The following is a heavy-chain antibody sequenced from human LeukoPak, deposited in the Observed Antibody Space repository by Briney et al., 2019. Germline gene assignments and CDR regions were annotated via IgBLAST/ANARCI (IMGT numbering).Heavy chain of an antibody. J-gene: IGHJ4*02. CDR1: GFTFSSYA. D-gene: IGHD3-3*01. V-gene: IGHV3-30*04. CDR3: ARDSSDYDFWSGYSH. Sequence: GGSLRLSCAASGFTFSSYAMHWVRQAPGKGLEWVAVISYDGSNKYYADSVKGRLTISRDNSKNTLYLQMNSLRAEDTAVYYCARDSSDYDFWSGYSHWGQGTLVTVSS. CDR2: ISYDGSNK.